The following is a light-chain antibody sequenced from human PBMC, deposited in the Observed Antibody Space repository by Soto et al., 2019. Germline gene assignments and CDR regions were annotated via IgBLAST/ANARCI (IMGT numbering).Light chain of an antibody. J-gene: IGKJ4*01. CDR1: KSLLHSDGKIY. V-gene: IGKV2D-29*01. Sequence: DIVMTKTQLSLYVTLEQSVSISYKSTKSLLHSDGKIYLYWYLQKPGQPPQLLIYEVSNRFSGVQDRFSGSGSGTDFTLKISRVEAEDVGVYYCMQSIQLPPTCGGGTKVDIK. CDR2: EVS. CDR3: MQSIQLPPT.